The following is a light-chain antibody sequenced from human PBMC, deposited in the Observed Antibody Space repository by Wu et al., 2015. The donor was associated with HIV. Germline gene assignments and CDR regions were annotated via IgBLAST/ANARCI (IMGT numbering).Light chain of an antibody. CDR2: AAS. V-gene: IGKV3-20*01. Sequence: EIVMTQSPATLSVSPGERATLSCRASQSVGSNLAWYHQKPGQAPRLLIFAASNRATAIPDRFSGSGSGTDFTLTINRLEPEDFAVYYCQQYGSSPRTFGQGTKVEIK. CDR1: QSVGSN. J-gene: IGKJ1*01. CDR3: QQYGSSPRT.